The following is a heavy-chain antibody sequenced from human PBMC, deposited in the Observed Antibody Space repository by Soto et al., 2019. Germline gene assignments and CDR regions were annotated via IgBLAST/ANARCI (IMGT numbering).Heavy chain of an antibody. CDR1: GYTFTSYG. V-gene: IGHV1-18*01. J-gene: IGHJ4*01. CDR2: INPYNGNT. D-gene: IGHD1-26*01. CDR3: AKGAGWEPQYYFDY. Sequence: QVQLVQSGAEVKMPGASVKVSCKASGYTFTSYGIIWVRQAPGQGLEWMGWINPYNGNTKYAQKLQGRVTMTTDTSTSTAYMELRSLRSDDTAVYYCAKGAGWEPQYYFDYWGHGTLVTVSS.